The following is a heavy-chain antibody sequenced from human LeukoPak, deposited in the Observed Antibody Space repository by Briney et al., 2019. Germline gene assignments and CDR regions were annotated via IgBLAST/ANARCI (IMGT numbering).Heavy chain of an antibody. CDR1: GGSISSYY. CDR3: ARVEAMAHFDY. V-gene: IGHV4-59*12. J-gene: IGHJ4*02. Sequence: PSETLSLTCTVSGGSISSYYWSWIRQPPGKGLEWIGYIYHSGSTYYNPSLKSRVTISVDRSKNQFSLKLSSVTAADTAVYYCARVEAMAHFDYWGQGTLVTVSS. D-gene: IGHD5-18*01. CDR2: IYHSGST.